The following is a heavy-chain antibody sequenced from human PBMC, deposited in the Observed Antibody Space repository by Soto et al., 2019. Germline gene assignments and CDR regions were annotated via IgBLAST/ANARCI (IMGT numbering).Heavy chain of an antibody. Sequence: EVQLVESGGGLVQPGGSLRLSCAASGFTFNSYWMQWVRHAPGKGLEWVARIDGDEDSTTNYADSVKGRFTISRDNVNNTLYLQMNSLSAEDTAVYYCVRDSHGDYWGQGTLVTVSS. J-gene: IGHJ4*02. CDR3: VRDSHGDY. CDR2: IDGDEDSTT. CDR1: GFTFNSYW. V-gene: IGHV3-74*01.